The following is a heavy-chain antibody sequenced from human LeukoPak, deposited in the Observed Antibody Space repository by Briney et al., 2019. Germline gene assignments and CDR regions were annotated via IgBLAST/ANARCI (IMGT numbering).Heavy chain of an antibody. V-gene: IGHV1-2*06. CDR3: ARDLATTANWEFDY. Sequence: ASVKVSCKASGYTFTEYFMQWVRQAPGQGLEWMGRINLKSGYTEDSQDFQGRFTMTRDTSINTAYMELSSLRSDYTAIYYCARDLATTANWEFDYWGQGTPVTVSP. CDR2: INLKSGYT. J-gene: IGHJ4*02. D-gene: IGHD7-27*01. CDR1: GYTFTEYF.